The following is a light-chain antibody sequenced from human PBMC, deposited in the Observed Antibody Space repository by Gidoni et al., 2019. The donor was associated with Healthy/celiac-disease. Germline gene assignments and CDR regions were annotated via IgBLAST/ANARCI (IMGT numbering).Light chain of an antibody. CDR1: KDIRNY. CDR3: PPYDNLPLT. Sequence: DIQITHSPSSLSASVGDGVTIPCQASKDIRNYLNWYQQKPGKAPKLLIYDAANLDTAVPSRFSGSGSGTDFTFTISRLQPEDIATDYCPPYDNLPLTFGGGTKVEIK. V-gene: IGKV1-33*01. CDR2: DAA. J-gene: IGKJ4*01.